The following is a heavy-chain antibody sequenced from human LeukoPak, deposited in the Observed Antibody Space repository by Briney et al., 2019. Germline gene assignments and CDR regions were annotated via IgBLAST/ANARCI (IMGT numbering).Heavy chain of an antibody. J-gene: IGHJ4*02. Sequence: SETLSLTCTVSGDSISSHYWSWIRQPPGKGLEWIGFIYCSGSSSYNPSLKSRVTISVDTSNTQFSLKLTSVTAADTAVYFCARERLIAGATVFDYWGQGTLVTVSS. V-gene: IGHV4-59*11. CDR2: IYCSGSS. CDR1: GDSISSHY. CDR3: ARERLIAGATVFDY. D-gene: IGHD1-26*01.